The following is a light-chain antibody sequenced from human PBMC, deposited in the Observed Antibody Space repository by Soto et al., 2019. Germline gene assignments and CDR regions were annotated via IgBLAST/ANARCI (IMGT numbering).Light chain of an antibody. CDR2: DAS. Sequence: DIQLTQSPSSLSASAGDKVTITCRASQSIRSYLNWVQQKPGKAPKLLIYDASSLQTGVPSRFSGSGSGTGFSLTISSLQPEDFATYYCQQSYSTPPWTFGQGTKVDIK. V-gene: IGKV1-39*01. CDR1: QSIRSY. J-gene: IGKJ1*01. CDR3: QQSYSTPPWT.